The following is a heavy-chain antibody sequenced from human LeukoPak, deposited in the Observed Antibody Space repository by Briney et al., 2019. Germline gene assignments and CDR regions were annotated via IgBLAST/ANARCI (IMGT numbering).Heavy chain of an antibody. CDR2: IYHSGST. V-gene: IGHV4-38-2*02. CDR3: ARDVNFYGDSSWFDP. D-gene: IGHD4-17*01. CDR1: GYSISSSYY. J-gene: IGHJ5*02. Sequence: SETLSLTCTVSGYSISSSYYWGWIRQPPGKGLEWIGSIYHSGSTSYNPSLKSRVTISVDTSKNQFSLKLSSVTAADTAVYYCARDVNFYGDSSWFDPWGQGTLVTVSS.